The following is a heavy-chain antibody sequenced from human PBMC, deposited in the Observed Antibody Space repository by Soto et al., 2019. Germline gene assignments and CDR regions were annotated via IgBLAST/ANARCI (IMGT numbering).Heavy chain of an antibody. Sequence: SETLSLTCTVSGGSISSSSYFWGWIRHPPGKGLEWIGRIYYSGSTYYNPSLKSRVTVSVDTSKNQFSLKLSSVTAADTAVYYCARHHSDFWFAPWGQGTLVTVSS. J-gene: IGHJ5*02. CDR3: ARHHSDFWFAP. D-gene: IGHD1-26*01. CDR2: IYYSGST. V-gene: IGHV4-39*01. CDR1: GGSISSSSYF.